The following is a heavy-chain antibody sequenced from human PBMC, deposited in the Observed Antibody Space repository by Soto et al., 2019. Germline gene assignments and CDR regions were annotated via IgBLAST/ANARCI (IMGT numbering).Heavy chain of an antibody. V-gene: IGHV3-64*01. CDR3: ARYCSGGSCRTDAFDI. J-gene: IGHJ3*02. Sequence: EVQLVESGGGLVQPGGSLRLSCAASGFTFSSYAMHWVRQAPGKGLEYVSAISSNGGSTYYANSVKGRFTISRDNSKNTLYLQMGSLRAEDMAVYYCARYCSGGSCRTDAFDIWGQGTMVTVSS. CDR1: GFTFSSYA. D-gene: IGHD2-15*01. CDR2: ISSNGGST.